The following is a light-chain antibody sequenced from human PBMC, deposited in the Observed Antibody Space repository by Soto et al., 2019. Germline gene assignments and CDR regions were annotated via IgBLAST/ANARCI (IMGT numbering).Light chain of an antibody. V-gene: IGKV3-15*01. J-gene: IGKJ2*01. Sequence: EIVMTQSPVTLSVSPGERATLSCRASQSVGSNLAWYQQKPGQAPRLLIYATSKRAAGIPARLSGSGYGTEFTLTISSLQSEDFAVYYCKKYRDWPPYTFGQGTKLGIK. CDR2: ATS. CDR3: KKYRDWPPYT. CDR1: QSVGSN.